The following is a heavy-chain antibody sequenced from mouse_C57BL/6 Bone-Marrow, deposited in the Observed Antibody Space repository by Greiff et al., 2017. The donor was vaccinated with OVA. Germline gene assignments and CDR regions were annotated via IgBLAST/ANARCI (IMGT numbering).Heavy chain of an antibody. J-gene: IGHJ1*03. V-gene: IGHV10-1*01. Sequence: EVKLVESGGGLVQPKGSLKLSCAASGFSFNTYAMNWVRQAPGKGLEWVARIRSKSNNYATYYADSVKDRFTISRDDSESMLYLQMNNLKTEDTAMYYCVRHAYYYGSRGPYFDVWGTGTTVTVSS. CDR2: IRSKSNNYAT. D-gene: IGHD1-1*01. CDR1: GFSFNTYA. CDR3: VRHAYYYGSRGPYFDV.